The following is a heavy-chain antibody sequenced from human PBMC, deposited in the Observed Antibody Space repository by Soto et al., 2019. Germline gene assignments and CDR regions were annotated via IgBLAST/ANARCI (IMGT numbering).Heavy chain of an antibody. D-gene: IGHD1-26*01. V-gene: IGHV4-34*01. CDR3: ARGPSGNHIDH. CDR2: INHSGST. J-gene: IGHJ4*02. CDR1: GGSFSGYY. Sequence: SETLSLTCAGYGGSFSGYYWSWIRQPPGKGLEWIGEINHSGSTNYNPSLKSRVTISLDTSKNQFSLKLSSVTAADTAVYYCARGPSGNHIDHWGQGTLVTVSS.